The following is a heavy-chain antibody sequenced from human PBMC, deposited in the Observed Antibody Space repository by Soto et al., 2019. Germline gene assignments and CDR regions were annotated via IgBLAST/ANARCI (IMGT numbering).Heavy chain of an antibody. J-gene: IGHJ6*03. CDR2: IYSSGST. D-gene: IGHD6-6*01. Sequence: SETLSLTCTIGDITIGSISYHWGLNRKHPGKGLESIGSIYSSGSTYYNPSLKSRVTISVDTSKNQFSLKLSSVTAADTAVYYCARHSFGDSSSFIPYYYYYMDVWGNGTTVTVSS. CDR3: ARHSFGDSSSFIPYYYYYMDV. CDR1: DITIGSISYH. V-gene: IGHV4-39*01.